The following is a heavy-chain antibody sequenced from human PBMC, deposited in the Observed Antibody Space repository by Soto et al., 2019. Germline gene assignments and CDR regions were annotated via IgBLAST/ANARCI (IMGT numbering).Heavy chain of an antibody. Sequence: QVQLQESGSGLVKPSGTLSLTCAVSGGAISSSKWWSWVRQPPGKGLEWIGEIYQSGSTNYNPSLERRARMSVDKSRNPFSLKLTSVSAADTAVYYCARASATIAAAAIFDYWGQGTLVTVSS. CDR3: ARASATIAAAAIFDY. CDR1: GGAISSSKW. J-gene: IGHJ4*02. CDR2: IYQSGST. V-gene: IGHV4-4*02. D-gene: IGHD6-13*01.